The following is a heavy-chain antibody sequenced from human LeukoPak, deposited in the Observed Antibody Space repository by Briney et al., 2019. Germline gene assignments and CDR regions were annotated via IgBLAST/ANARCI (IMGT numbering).Heavy chain of an antibody. CDR1: GFTFSSYS. CDR3: ARGPRRRYSSSSLAVYYYGMDV. CDR2: ISSSSSTI. J-gene: IGHJ6*02. Sequence: GGSLRLSCAASGFTFSSYSMNWVRQAPGKGLEWVSYISSSSSTIYYADSVKGRFTISRDNAKNSLYLQMNSLRDEDTAVYYCARGPRRRYSSSSLAVYYYGMDVWGQGTTVTVSS. D-gene: IGHD6-6*01. V-gene: IGHV3-48*02.